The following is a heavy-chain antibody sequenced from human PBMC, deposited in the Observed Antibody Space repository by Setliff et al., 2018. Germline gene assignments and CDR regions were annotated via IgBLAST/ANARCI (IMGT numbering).Heavy chain of an antibody. CDR1: TFTFSNYA. CDR2: IHVDGSRT. Sequence: WGSLSLSCVSSTFTFSNYAVTWVRQAPGKWLEWVSSIHVDGSRTFYADSVKGRFTISRDNSRNTRYLQMNSLRAEDTASYYCARDPNVDYVGAFDPWVQGIRVTVSS. D-gene: IGHD4-17*01. V-gene: IGHV3-23*01. CDR3: ARDPNVDYVGAFDP. J-gene: IGHJ5*02.